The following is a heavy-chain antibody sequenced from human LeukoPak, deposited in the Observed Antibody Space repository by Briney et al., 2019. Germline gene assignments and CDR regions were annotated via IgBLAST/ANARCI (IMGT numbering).Heavy chain of an antibody. D-gene: IGHD4-17*01. Sequence: GGSLRLSCAASGFTFSSSEMNWVRQAPGKGLEWVSYISSSGSTIYYADSVKGRFTISRDNAKNSLYLQMNSLRAEDTAVYYCARDRYGNAFDIWGQGTMVTVSS. CDR1: GFTFSSSE. J-gene: IGHJ3*02. CDR2: ISSSGSTI. CDR3: ARDRYGNAFDI. V-gene: IGHV3-48*03.